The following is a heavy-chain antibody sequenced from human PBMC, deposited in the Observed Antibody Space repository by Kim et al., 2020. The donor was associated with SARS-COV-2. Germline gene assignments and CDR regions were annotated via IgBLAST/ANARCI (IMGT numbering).Heavy chain of an antibody. CDR1: GGSFSGYY. CDR3: ARDRFGEFV. D-gene: IGHD3-10*01. Sequence: SETLSLTCAVYGGSFSGYYWSWIRQPPGKGLEWIGEINHSGSTNYNPSLKSLVTISVDTSKNQFSLKLSSVTAADTAVYYCARDRFGEFVWGQGTLVTVSS. J-gene: IGHJ4*02. V-gene: IGHV4-34*01. CDR2: INHSGST.